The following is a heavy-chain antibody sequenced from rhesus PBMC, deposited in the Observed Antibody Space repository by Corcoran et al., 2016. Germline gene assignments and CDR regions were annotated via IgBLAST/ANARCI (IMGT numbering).Heavy chain of an antibody. J-gene: IGHJ4*01. CDR2: IYLDDAK. Sequence: QVTLKESGPALVKPTQTLTLTCTFSGFSISTSGMGLGWIRQPPGKALEWLALIYLDDAKYYSTYLKSRLTISKDTSKNQGVLTMTNMDPVDTATYYCARRRVDAIQGFDYWGQGVLVTVSS. CDR3: ARRRVDAIQGFDY. D-gene: IGHD4-23*01. CDR1: GFSISTSGMG. V-gene: IGHV2-174*01.